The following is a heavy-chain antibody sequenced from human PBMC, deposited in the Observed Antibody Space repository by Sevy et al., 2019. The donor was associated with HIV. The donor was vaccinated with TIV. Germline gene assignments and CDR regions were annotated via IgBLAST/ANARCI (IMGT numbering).Heavy chain of an antibody. CDR3: ARRMTGGVGAFDI. CDR2: MNSGGSYI. CDR1: GFTFSTYW. Sequence: GGSLRLSCEASGFTFSTYWMNWVRQGPGKGLEWVSGMNSGGSYITYADSVKGRFTISRDNAKNTLSLQMNSLRADDTAVYYCARRMTGGVGAFDIWGQGTMVTVSS. D-gene: IGHD2-8*02. V-gene: IGHV3-74*03. J-gene: IGHJ3*02.